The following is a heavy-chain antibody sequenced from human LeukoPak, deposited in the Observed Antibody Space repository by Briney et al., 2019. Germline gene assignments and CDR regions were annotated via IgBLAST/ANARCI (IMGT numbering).Heavy chain of an antibody. V-gene: IGHV1-2*04. J-gene: IGHJ3*02. D-gene: IGHD2-2*01. CDR3: ARGGELTSFYDAFDI. CDR2: INPNSGGT. Sequence: ASVKVSCKASGYTFTGYYMHWVRQAPGQGLEWMGWINPNSGGTNYAQKFQGWVTMTRDTSISTAYMELSRLRSGDTAVYYCARGGELTSFYDAFDIWGQGTMVTVSS. CDR1: GYTFTGYY.